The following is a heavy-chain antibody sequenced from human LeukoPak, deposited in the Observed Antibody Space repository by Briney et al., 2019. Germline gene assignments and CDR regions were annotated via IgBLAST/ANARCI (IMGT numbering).Heavy chain of an antibody. J-gene: IGHJ4*02. CDR3: AKDKIYGDYYDSSGPLGDV. D-gene: IGHD3-22*01. Sequence: GGSLRLSCAASGFTFSSYAMSWVRQAPGKGLEWVSAISGSGGSTYYADSVKGRFTISRDNSKNTLYLQMNSLRAEDTAVYYCAKDKIYGDYYDSSGPLGDVWGQGTLVTVSS. V-gene: IGHV3-23*01. CDR2: ISGSGGST. CDR1: GFTFSSYA.